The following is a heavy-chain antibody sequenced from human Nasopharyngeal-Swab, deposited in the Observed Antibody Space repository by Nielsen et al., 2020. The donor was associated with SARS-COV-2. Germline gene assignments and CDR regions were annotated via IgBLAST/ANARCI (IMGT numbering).Heavy chain of an antibody. CDR2: ISSSSSFI. D-gene: IGHD3-10*01. J-gene: IGHJ3*02. Sequence: GESLKISCEGSGFTFGNYNMNWVRQAPGKGLEWVSAISSSSSFIYYADSVKGRFTISRDNVQKSLSLQMNSLRAEDTGVYFCARDTGAFDIWGQGTMVTVSS. CDR1: GFTFGNYN. V-gene: IGHV3-21*01. CDR3: ARDTGAFDI.